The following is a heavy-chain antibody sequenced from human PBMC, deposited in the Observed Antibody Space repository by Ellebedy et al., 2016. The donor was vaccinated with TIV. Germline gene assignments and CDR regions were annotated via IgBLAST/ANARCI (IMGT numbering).Heavy chain of an antibody. CDR3: ARIDPWQPIDD. D-gene: IGHD2-21*01. CDR2: VYYSGSP. V-gene: IGHV4-39*01. CDR1: GGSVSTTRYY. J-gene: IGHJ4*02. Sequence: MPSETLSLTCTVSGGSVSTTRYYWAWIRQHPGEGLEWIGSVYYSGSPSYNPSFKSRVTLSADTSKNQFSLNMRAVTAADTAVYYCARIDPWQPIDDWGQGILVTVSS.